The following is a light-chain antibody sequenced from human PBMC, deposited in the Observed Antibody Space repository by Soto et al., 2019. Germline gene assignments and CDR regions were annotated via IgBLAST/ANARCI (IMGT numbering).Light chain of an antibody. J-gene: IGLJ1*01. V-gene: IGLV2-14*04. CDR3: SSYTSSSALYV. CDR1: SSDVGGYNY. CDR2: DVS. Sequence: YTETSSDVGGYNYVSWYQQHPGKAPKLMIYDVSNRPSGVSNRFSGSKSGNTASLTISGLQAEDEADYYCSSYTSSSALYVFGTGTKVTVL.